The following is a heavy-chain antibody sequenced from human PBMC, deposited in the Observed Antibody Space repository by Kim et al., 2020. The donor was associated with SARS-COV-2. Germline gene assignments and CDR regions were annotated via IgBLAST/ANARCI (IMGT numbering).Heavy chain of an antibody. CDR3: ARAYSGSYSTAFDP. J-gene: IGHJ5*02. CDR1: GGSISSYY. V-gene: IGHV4-59*01. CDR2: IYYSGST. Sequence: SETLSLTCTVSGGSISSYYWSWIRQPPGKGLEWIGYIYYSGSTNYNPSLKSRVTISVDTSKNRFSLKLSSVTAADTAVYYCARAYSGSYSTAFDPWGQGTLVTVSS. D-gene: IGHD1-26*01.